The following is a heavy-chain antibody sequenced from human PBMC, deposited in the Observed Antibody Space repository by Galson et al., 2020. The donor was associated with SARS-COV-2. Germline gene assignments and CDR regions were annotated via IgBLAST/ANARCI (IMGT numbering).Heavy chain of an antibody. J-gene: IGHJ4*02. CDR3: ARGDLYGSGSLAF. Sequence: KIGESLKISCAASGFSFGDYSLTWVRQAPGKGLEWLSYITSTSSYTTYADSVRGRFLISRDNAKNSLFLEMSSLRAEDTAVYYCARGDLYGSGSLAFWGQGTLVTVSS. CDR1: GFSFGDYS. CDR2: ITSTSSYT. V-gene: IGHV3-11*05. D-gene: IGHD3-10*01.